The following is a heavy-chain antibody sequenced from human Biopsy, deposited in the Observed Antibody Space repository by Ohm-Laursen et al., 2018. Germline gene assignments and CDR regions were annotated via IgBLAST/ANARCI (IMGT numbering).Heavy chain of an antibody. J-gene: IGHJ6*02. CDR3: AKGLHNNGMDV. D-gene: IGHD1-1*01. CDR2: INKDGSTL. Sequence: SLSLSFTSSVFTFSSYWMNWVRQVPGKGLVWVATINKDGSTLQYVDSVRGRFTISRDNAKNTLHLQMNSLRADDTAIYYCAKGLHNNGMDVWGQGTTVTVSS. CDR1: VFTFSSYW. V-gene: IGHV3-74*03.